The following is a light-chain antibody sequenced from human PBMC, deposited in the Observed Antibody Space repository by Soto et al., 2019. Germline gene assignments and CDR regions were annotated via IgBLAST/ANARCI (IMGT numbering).Light chain of an antibody. CDR2: DVS. Sequence: QSALTQPASVSGSPGQSITISCTGTSSDVGAYNYVSWYQQHPGRAPELMIFDVSNRPSGVSSRFSGSKSGNTASLTISGLQAEDEADYYCSSYAPDSTYGFGAGTKVTV. V-gene: IGLV2-14*03. CDR1: SSDVGAYNY. J-gene: IGLJ1*01. CDR3: SSYAPDSTYG.